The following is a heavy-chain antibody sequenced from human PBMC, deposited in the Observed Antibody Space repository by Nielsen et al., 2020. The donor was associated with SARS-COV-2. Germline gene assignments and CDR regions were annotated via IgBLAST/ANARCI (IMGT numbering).Heavy chain of an antibody. CDR1: GFTFSIYA. D-gene: IGHD6-19*01. CDR3: AKGTRQWLDTPFDI. V-gene: IGHV3-23*01. Sequence: GESLKISCAASGFTFSIYAMSWVRQAPGKGLEWVSGISGSGTGTHYADSVKGRFIISRDNSKNTYLQMNSLRGEDTAVYYCAKGTRQWLDTPFDIWGRGITVTVSS. CDR2: ISGSGTGT. J-gene: IGHJ3*02.